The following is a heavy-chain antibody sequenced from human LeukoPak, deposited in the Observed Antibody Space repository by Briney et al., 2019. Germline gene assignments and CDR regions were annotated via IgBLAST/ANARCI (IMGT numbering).Heavy chain of an antibody. CDR2: IYSGDST. CDR1: GFIVSHNY. D-gene: IGHD2-2*01. J-gene: IGHJ4*02. Sequence: GGSLRLSCAASGFIVSHNYMSWVRQAPGKGLEWVSVIYSGDSTYYADSVKGRFTISRDNSKNTLYLQMNSLRAEDTAVYYCARESSSSRYLDYWGQGTLVTVSS. V-gene: IGHV3-53*01. CDR3: ARESSSSRYLDY.